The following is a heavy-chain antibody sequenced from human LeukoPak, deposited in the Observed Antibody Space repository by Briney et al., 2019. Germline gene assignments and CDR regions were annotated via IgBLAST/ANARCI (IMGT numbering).Heavy chain of an antibody. D-gene: IGHD1-26*01. J-gene: IGHJ4*02. CDR2: IYHSGNT. CDR1: SYSISSGYY. Sequence: SETLSLTCTVSSYSISSGYYWGWIRQPPGKGLEWIGSIYHSGNTYYNPSLKSRVTISVDTSKNQFSLKLSSVTAADTAVYYCAKSGSYSFFIDYWGQGTLVTVSS. CDR3: AKSGSYSFFIDY. V-gene: IGHV4-38-2*02.